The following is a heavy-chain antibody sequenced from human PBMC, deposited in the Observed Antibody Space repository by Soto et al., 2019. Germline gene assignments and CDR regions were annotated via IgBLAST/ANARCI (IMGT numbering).Heavy chain of an antibody. CDR3: ARDLRRSGYYTSSFDI. CDR2: ISYDGSNK. J-gene: IGHJ3*02. D-gene: IGHD3-3*01. V-gene: IGHV3-30-3*01. CDR1: GFTFSSYA. Sequence: QVQLVESGGGVVQPGRSLRLSCAASGFTFSSYAMHWVRQAPGKGLEWVASISYDGSNKYYADSVKGRFTISRDNSKNTLYLQMNSLRAEDTAVYYCARDLRRSGYYTSSFDIWGQGTMVTVSS.